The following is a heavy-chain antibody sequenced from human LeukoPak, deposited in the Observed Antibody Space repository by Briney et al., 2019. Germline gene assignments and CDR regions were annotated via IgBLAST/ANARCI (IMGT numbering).Heavy chain of an antibody. CDR1: GRPNNSSNW. Sequence: PSGTLPLTCALSGRPNNSSNWRSRVRQPPGKGLEWIGDIYHSGSTNYNPSLKSRVTISVDKSKNQFSLKLSSVTAADTAVYYCARDVRRFDYWGQGTLVTVSS. J-gene: IGHJ4*02. V-gene: IGHV4-4*02. CDR3: ARDVRRFDY. CDR2: IYHSGST.